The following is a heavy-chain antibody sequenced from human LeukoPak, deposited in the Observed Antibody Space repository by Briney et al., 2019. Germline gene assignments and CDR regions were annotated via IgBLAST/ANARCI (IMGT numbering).Heavy chain of an antibody. J-gene: IGHJ4*02. V-gene: IGHV3-48*01. D-gene: IGHD6-25*01. CDR2: ISTSSRTI. Sequence: GGSLRLSCAGSGFTFSSYDMNWVRQAPGKGLEWLSYISTSSRTIYYADSVKGRFTISRDNAKNSLYLQMNTLRAEDTAVYYCARGLGFWGQGTLVTVSS. CDR1: GFTFSSYD. CDR3: ARGLGF.